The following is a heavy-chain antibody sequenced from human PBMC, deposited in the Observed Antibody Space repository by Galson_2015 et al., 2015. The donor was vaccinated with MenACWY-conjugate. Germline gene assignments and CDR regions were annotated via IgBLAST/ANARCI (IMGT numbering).Heavy chain of an antibody. D-gene: IGHD4-17*01. Sequence: ETLSLTCTVSGGSISSYYWSWIRQPPGKGLEWIGYIYYSGSTNYNPSLKSRVTISVNTSKNQFSLKLSSVTAADTAVYYCARAATVTTYAGYYYYMDVWGKGTTVTVSS. V-gene: IGHV4-59*01. CDR1: GGSISSYY. J-gene: IGHJ6*03. CDR3: ARAATVTTYAGYYYYMDV. CDR2: IYYSGST.